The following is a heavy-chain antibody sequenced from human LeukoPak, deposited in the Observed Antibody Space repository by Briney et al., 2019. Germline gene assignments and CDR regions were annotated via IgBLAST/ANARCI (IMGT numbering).Heavy chain of an antibody. CDR1: GGSISRYY. Sequence: SETLSLTCTVSGGSISRYYWSWIRQPPGKGLEWIGYIYYSGSTNYTPSLKSRVTISVDTSKSQFSLKLSSVTAADTAVYYCASGSRGGNPYYFDYWGQGTLVTVSS. CDR3: ASGSRGGNPYYFDY. J-gene: IGHJ4*02. D-gene: IGHD1-26*01. CDR2: IYYSGST. V-gene: IGHV4-59*01.